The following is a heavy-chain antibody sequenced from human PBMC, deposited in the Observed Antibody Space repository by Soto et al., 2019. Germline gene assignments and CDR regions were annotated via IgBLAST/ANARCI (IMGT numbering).Heavy chain of an antibody. Sequence: EVQLVESGGGQVKPGGSLRLSCAASGFSFSTYSMNWVRQAPGKGLEWVSSIHSSSRYIYYADSVKGRFTISRDNAKNSLFLQMSSLRAEDTAVYYCARGSQNFWMREDALDIWGQGTMVSVSS. J-gene: IGHJ3*02. D-gene: IGHD3-3*01. V-gene: IGHV3-21*01. CDR1: GFSFSTYS. CDR3: ARGSQNFWMREDALDI. CDR2: IHSSSRYI.